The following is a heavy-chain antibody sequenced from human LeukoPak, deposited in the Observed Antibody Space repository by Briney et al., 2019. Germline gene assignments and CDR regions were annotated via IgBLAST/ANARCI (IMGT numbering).Heavy chain of an antibody. V-gene: IGHV3-21*01. Sequence: GGSLRLSCAASGFTFSSYSMNWVRQAPGKGLEWVSSISSSSSYIYYADSVKGRFTISRDNAKNSLYLQMNSLRAEDTAVYYCARDYERYSYGYNYYYYYMDVWGKGTTVTVSS. J-gene: IGHJ6*03. CDR1: GFTFSSYS. CDR3: ARDYERYSYGYNYYYYYMDV. CDR2: ISSSSSYI. D-gene: IGHD5-18*01.